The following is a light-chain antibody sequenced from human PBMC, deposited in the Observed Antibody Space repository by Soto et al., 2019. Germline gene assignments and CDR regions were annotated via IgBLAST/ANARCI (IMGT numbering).Light chain of an antibody. CDR2: KVS. Sequence: AVMTQSPLSLPVTVGQPASISCRSSRSLVYSDGNTYLSWLQQRPGQSPRRLIYKVSSRASGVPDRISGSGSGSDFTLKISRVEAEDGGIYYCMQGRHWTRTFGEGNKLEI. CDR1: RSLVYSDGNTY. J-gene: IGKJ2*01. V-gene: IGKV2-30*01. CDR3: MQGRHWTRT.